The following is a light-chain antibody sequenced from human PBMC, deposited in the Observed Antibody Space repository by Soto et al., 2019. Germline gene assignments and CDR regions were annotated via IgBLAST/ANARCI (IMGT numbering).Light chain of an antibody. CDR2: GAS. Sequence: EIVLTQSPGTLSLSPGERATLSCRASQSVSSSYLAWYQQKPGQAPRLRIYGASSRATGIPDRFSGSGSGTDFILTINSLEPEDFVVYYCHPYYSSTLIFGGGTKVEIK. V-gene: IGKV3-20*01. CDR3: HPYYSSTLI. J-gene: IGKJ4*01. CDR1: QSVSSSY.